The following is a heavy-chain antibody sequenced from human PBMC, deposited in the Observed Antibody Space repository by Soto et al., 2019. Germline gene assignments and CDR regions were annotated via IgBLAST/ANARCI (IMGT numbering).Heavy chain of an antibody. Sequence: QVQLEQSGGEVKQPGSSVRVSCKTSGGTFSTYAINWVRQAPGQGLEWMGAIIPLFGTADYSQKFQGRVTITADESTSTAYMELSSLRFDDTAVYFCARPKGTHSSGYYYLDFWGQGTLVTVSS. CDR3: ARPKGTHSSGYYYLDF. V-gene: IGHV1-69*01. CDR2: IIPLFGTA. D-gene: IGHD6-19*01. CDR1: GGTFSTYA. J-gene: IGHJ4*02.